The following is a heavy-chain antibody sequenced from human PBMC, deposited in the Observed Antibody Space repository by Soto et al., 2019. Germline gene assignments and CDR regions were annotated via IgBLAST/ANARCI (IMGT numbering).Heavy chain of an antibody. CDR3: TSSSERGF. CDR2: INVANGNA. CDR1: GYTYSEYP. V-gene: IGHV1-3*01. Sequence: ASVKVSCKTSGYTYSEYPIHWVRQAPGQGLEWMGWINVANGNAKYSQKFQGRVSMTRYTSASTVYMELSSLGSEDTAVYYCTSSSERGFWGR. J-gene: IGHJ2*01.